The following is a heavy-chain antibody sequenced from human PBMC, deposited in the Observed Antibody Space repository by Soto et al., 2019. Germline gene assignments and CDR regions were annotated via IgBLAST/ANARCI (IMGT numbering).Heavy chain of an antibody. Sequence: LSLTCTVSGGSISSYYWSWIRQPAGKGLEWIGRIYTSGSTNYNPSLKSRVTMSVDTSKNQFSLKLSSVTAADTAVYYCAREWGYYDRVYGMDVWGQGTTVTVSS. CDR3: AREWGYYDRVYGMDV. CDR2: IYTSGST. J-gene: IGHJ6*02. CDR1: GGSISSYY. D-gene: IGHD3-22*01. V-gene: IGHV4-4*07.